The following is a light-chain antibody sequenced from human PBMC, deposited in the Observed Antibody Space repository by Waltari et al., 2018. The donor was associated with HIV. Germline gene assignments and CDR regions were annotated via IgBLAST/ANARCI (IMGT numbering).Light chain of an antibody. CDR3: CSFAGSYTWL. V-gene: IGLV2-23*02. Sequence: QSALTQPASVSGSPGQSITISCTGTSSDVGRYDLVSWYQQHSGKAPKLMISEVTKRPSGVSDRFSGSKSGNTASLTISGLQAEDEADYYCCSFAGSYTWLFGGGTKLTVL. J-gene: IGLJ2*01. CDR1: SSDVGRYDL. CDR2: EVT.